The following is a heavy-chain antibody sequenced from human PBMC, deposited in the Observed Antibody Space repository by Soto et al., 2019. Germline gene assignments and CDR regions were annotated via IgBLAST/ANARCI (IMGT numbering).Heavy chain of an antibody. CDR3: ARDEAQDYYYGMDV. Sequence: QVQLQESGPGLVKPSGTLSLTCAVSGASISSNNWWSWVRQPPGKGLEWIGEIYHSGSTNYNPSLKSRVTRSVDKSKNQFSLKLSSVTAADTAVYYCARDEAQDYYYGMDVWGQGTTVTVSS. V-gene: IGHV4-4*02. J-gene: IGHJ6*02. CDR1: GASISSNNW. CDR2: IYHSGST.